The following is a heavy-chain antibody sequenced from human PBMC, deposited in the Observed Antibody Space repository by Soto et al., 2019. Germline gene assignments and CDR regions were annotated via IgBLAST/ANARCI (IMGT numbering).Heavy chain of an antibody. D-gene: IGHD1-26*01. V-gene: IGHV3-30-3*01. CDR3: ARASVGLRIEY. Sequence: QVQLVESGGGVVQPGRSLRLSCAASGFTFSSYAMHWVRQAPGKGLEWVAVISYDGSNKYYADSVKGRFTISRDNSKNTLYLQMNSLRAEDTAVYYCARASVGLRIEYWGQGTLVTVSS. CDR2: ISYDGSNK. CDR1: GFTFSSYA. J-gene: IGHJ4*02.